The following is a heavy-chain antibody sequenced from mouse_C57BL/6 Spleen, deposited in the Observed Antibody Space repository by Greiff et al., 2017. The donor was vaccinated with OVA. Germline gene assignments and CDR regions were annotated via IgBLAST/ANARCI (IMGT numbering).Heavy chain of an antibody. CDR3: ARGSPWYFDV. J-gene: IGHJ1*03. V-gene: IGHV1-42*01. CDR2: INPSTGGT. Sequence: EVKVEESGPELVKPGASVKISCKASGYSFTGYYMNWVKQSPEKSLEWIGEINPSTGGTTYNQKFKAKATLTVDKSSSTAYMQLKSLTSEDSAVYYCARGSPWYFDVWGTGTTVTVSS. CDR1: GYSFTGYY.